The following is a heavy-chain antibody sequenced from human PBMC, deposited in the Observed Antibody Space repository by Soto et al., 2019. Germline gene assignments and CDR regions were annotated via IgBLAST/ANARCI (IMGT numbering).Heavy chain of an antibody. CDR3: ARVRPYKQWLASDY. J-gene: IGHJ4*02. V-gene: IGHV1-69*12. Sequence: QVQLVQSGAEVKKPGSSVNVSCKASGGTFSSYAISWVRQAPGQGLEWMGGIIPIFGTANYAQKFQGRVTITADESTSTAYMELSSLRSEDTAVYYCARVRPYKQWLASDYWGQGTLVTVSS. CDR1: GGTFSSYA. CDR2: IIPIFGTA. D-gene: IGHD6-19*01.